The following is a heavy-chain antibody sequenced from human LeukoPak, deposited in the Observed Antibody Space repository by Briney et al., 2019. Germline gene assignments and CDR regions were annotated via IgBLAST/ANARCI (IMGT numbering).Heavy chain of an antibody. V-gene: IGHV3-21*01. D-gene: IGHD2-2*01. CDR1: GFTFSSYS. CDR2: ISSSSSYI. CDR3: AKTLFDIVVVPAAPDY. J-gene: IGHJ4*02. Sequence: GGSLRLSCAASGFTFSSYSMNWVRQAPGKGLEWVSSISSSSSYIYYADSVKGRFTISRDNAKNSLYPQMNSLRAEDTAVYYCAKTLFDIVVVPAAPDYWGQGTLVTVSS.